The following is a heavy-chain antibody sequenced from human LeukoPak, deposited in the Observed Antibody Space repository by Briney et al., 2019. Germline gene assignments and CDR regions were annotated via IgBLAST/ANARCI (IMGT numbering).Heavy chain of an antibody. D-gene: IGHD4/OR15-4a*01. Sequence: PGGSLRLSCTASGFTFSTYWMSWIRQTPEKGLEWVANLNRDGSGAYYLDSVKGRFTISRDNAKNSVYLQMNSLRADDTAVYYCARDFGPNSIDYWGQGTLVTVSS. CDR3: ARDFGPNSIDY. CDR1: GFTFSTYW. CDR2: LNRDGSGA. V-gene: IGHV3-7*01. J-gene: IGHJ4*02.